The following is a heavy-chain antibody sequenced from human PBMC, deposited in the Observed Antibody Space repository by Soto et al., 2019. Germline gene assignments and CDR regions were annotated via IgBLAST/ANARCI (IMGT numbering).Heavy chain of an antibody. Sequence: PSETLSLTCTASGGSISSSSYYWGWIRQPPGKGLEWIGSIYYSGSTYYNPSLKSRVTISVDTSKNQFSLKLSSVTAADTAVYYCASGQYFDWLLYSSFGWLDPWGQGTLVTVSS. D-gene: IGHD3-9*01. CDR2: IYYSGST. J-gene: IGHJ5*02. CDR1: GGSISSSSYY. CDR3: ASGQYFDWLLYSSFGWLDP. V-gene: IGHV4-39*01.